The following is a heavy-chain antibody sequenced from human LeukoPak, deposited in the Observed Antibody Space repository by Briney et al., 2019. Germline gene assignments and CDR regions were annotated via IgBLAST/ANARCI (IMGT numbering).Heavy chain of an antibody. CDR2: IYPGDSDT. CDR1: GYSFTSYW. Sequence: GESLKISCKGSGYSFTSYWIGWVRQMPGKGLEWMGIIYPGDSDTRYSPSFQGQVTISADKSISTAYLQWSSLKASDTAMYYCARHKVGATNYCYYMDVWGKGTTVTVSS. D-gene: IGHD1-26*01. V-gene: IGHV5-51*01. CDR3: ARHKVGATNYCYYMDV. J-gene: IGHJ6*03.